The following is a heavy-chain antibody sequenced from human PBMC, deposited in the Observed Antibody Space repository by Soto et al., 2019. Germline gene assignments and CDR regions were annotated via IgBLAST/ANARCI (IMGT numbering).Heavy chain of an antibody. CDR1: NFTFNNTY. CDR3: STDYYDSSDYYYACDS. D-gene: IGHD3-22*01. CDR2: IKSKIDGGTR. J-gene: IGHJ4*02. V-gene: IGHV3-15*07. Sequence: EVKLVESGGGMVKPGGSLRLSCAASNFTFNNTYMNWVRQASGRGLEWVGRIKSKIDGGTRDYAAHVKGRFTISRDDSKGTLYLQMNSLKIEDTAVYYCSTDYYDSSDYYYACDSWGQGTLVTVSS.